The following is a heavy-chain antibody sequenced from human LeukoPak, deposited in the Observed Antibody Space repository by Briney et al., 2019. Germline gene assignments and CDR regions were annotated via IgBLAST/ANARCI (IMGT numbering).Heavy chain of an antibody. CDR2: INPSGGST. V-gene: IGHV1-46*01. CDR3: ARSSSWYDNWFDP. Sequence: ASVKVSCKASGYTFTSYYMHWVRQAPGQGLEWMGIINPSGGSTSYAQKFQGRVTMTRDTSTSTVYMELSSMRSEDTAVYFCARSSSWYDNWFDPWGQGTLVTVSS. CDR1: GYTFTSYY. D-gene: IGHD6-13*01. J-gene: IGHJ5*02.